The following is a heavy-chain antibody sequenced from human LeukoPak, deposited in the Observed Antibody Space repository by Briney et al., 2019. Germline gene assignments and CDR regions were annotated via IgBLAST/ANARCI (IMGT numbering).Heavy chain of an antibody. CDR3: ARTTDWDLFDY. CDR2: IYYSGST. Sequence: SETLSLTCTVSGGSISSYYWSWIRQPPGKGLEWIGYIYYSGSTYYNSSLKRRVTISADTSKNQFSLKLRSVTVADTAVYYCARTTDWDLFDYWGQGTLVTVSS. J-gene: IGHJ4*02. CDR1: GGSISSYY. V-gene: IGHV4-59*12. D-gene: IGHD1-7*01.